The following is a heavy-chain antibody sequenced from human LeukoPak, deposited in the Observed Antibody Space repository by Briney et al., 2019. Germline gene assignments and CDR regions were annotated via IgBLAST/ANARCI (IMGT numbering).Heavy chain of an antibody. CDR2: IRSKPDRGAT. CDR1: GFSFNNAW. CDR3: TTSGNPSLIDI. D-gene: IGHD1-26*01. J-gene: IGHJ3*02. Sequence: GGSLRLSCAASGFSFNNAWMNWVRQAPGKGLEWVGRIRSKPDRGATDYAAPVKGRFAISRDDSKNTLYLQMNSLKIEDTAVYYCTTSGNPSLIDIWGQGTMVTVSS. V-gene: IGHV3-15*07.